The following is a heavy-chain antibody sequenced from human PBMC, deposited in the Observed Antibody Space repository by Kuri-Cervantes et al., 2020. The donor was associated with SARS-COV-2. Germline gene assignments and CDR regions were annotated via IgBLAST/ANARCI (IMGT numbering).Heavy chain of an antibody. Sequence: GGSLRLSCAASGFTFSSYWMHWVRQAPGKGLVWVSRINSDGSSTSYADSVKGRFTISRDNAKNTLYLQMNSLRAEDTAVYYCARGGYYSYHYYGMDVWGQGTTVTVSS. J-gene: IGHJ6*02. D-gene: IGHD3-22*01. CDR1: GFTFSSYW. CDR2: INSDGSST. V-gene: IGHV3-74*01. CDR3: ARGGYYSYHYYGMDV.